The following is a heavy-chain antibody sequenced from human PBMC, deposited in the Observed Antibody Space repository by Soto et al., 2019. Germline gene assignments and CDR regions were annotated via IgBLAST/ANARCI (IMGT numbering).Heavy chain of an antibody. V-gene: IGHV3-30*18. CDR3: AKDFMILEPRDYYYGMDV. CDR1: GFTFSSYG. D-gene: IGHD3-16*01. J-gene: IGHJ6*02. CDR2: ISYDGSNK. Sequence: QVQLVESGGGVVQPGRSLRLSCAASGFTFSSYGMHWVRQAPGKGLEWVAVISYDGSNKYYADSVKGRFTIARNNSKNTLYLQMKSLRAEDTAVYYCAKDFMILEPRDYYYGMDVWGQGTTVTVSS.